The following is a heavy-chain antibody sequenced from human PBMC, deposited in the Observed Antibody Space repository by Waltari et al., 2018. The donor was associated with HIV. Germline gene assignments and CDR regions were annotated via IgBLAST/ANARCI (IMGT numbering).Heavy chain of an antibody. D-gene: IGHD3-22*01. V-gene: IGHV4-59*01. Sequence: QVQLQESGPGLVKPSETLSLTCAVSGGSISSYYWSWIRQPPGKGLEWIGYIYYSGSTNYNPSLKSRVTISVDTSKNQFSLKLSSVTAADTAVYYCARYYDKYYFDYWGQGTLVTVSS. CDR1: GGSISSYY. CDR2: IYYSGST. J-gene: IGHJ4*02. CDR3: ARYYDKYYFDY.